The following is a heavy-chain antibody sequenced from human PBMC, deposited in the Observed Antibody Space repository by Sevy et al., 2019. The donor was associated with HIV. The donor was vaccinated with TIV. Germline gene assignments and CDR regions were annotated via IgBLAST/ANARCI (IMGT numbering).Heavy chain of an antibody. CDR2: ISYDGSNK. CDR3: ARDDYGDYVSFVY. CDR1: GFTFSSYA. Sequence: GGSLRLSCAASGFTFSSYAMHWVRQAPGKGLEWVAVISYDGSNKYYADSVKGRFTISRDNSKNTLYLQMNSLRAEDTAVYYCARDDYGDYVSFVYWGQGTLVTVSS. J-gene: IGHJ4*02. D-gene: IGHD4-17*01. V-gene: IGHV3-30-3*01.